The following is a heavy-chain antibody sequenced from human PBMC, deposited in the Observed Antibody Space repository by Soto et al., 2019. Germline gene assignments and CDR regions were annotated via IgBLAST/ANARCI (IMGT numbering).Heavy chain of an antibody. V-gene: IGHV3-33*01. CDR2: IWYDGSNK. Sequence: GGSLRLSCAASGFTFSSYGMHWVRQAPGKGLEWVAVIWYDGSNKYYADSVKGRFTISRDNSKNTLYLQMNSLRAEDTAVYYCAREDGSENYYYYMDVWGKGTTVTVSS. CDR3: AREDGSENYYYYMDV. CDR1: GFTFSSYG. D-gene: IGHD3-10*01. J-gene: IGHJ6*03.